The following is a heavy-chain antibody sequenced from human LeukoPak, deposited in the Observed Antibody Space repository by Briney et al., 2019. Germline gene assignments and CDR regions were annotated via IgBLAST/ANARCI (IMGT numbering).Heavy chain of an antibody. CDR1: GFSLSTSGVG. J-gene: IGHJ5*02. V-gene: IGHV2-5*01. CDR2: IYWNDDK. CDR3: AHSSTVLRFLEWLHWFDP. D-gene: IGHD3-3*01. Sequence: NGSGPTLVNPTQTLTLTCTFSGFSLSTSGVGVGWIRQPPGKALEWLALIYWNDDKRYSPSLKSRLTITKDTSKNPVVLTMTNMDPVDTATYYCAHSSTVLRFLEWLHWFDPWGQGTLVTVSS.